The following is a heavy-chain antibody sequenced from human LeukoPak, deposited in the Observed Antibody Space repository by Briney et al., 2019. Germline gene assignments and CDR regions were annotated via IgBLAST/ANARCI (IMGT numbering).Heavy chain of an antibody. CDR2: IYYSGST. CDR3: ARAAGGIAAFDY. J-gene: IGHJ4*02. Sequence: SETLSLTCTVSGGSVSSGSYYWSWIRQPPGKGLEWIGYIYYSGSTNYNPSLKSRVTVSADTSKNQFSLKLSSATAADTAVYYCARAAGGIAAFDYWGQGTLVTVSS. CDR1: GGSVSSGSYY. V-gene: IGHV4-61*01. D-gene: IGHD6-6*01.